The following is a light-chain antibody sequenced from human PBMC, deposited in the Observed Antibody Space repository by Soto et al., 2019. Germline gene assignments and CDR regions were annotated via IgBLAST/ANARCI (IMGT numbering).Light chain of an antibody. Sequence: DIVLTQSPATLSLSPGERATLSCGASQRLSTYLAWYQQKPGQAPRLLLYDTSKRATGVPTRFSGSGAGTDFTRTISCLEPEDFALYYCQQRSTWPPGYTFGHGTQLDLK. CDR3: QQRSTWPPGYT. V-gene: IGKV3-11*01. CDR1: QRLSTY. CDR2: DTS. J-gene: IGKJ2*01.